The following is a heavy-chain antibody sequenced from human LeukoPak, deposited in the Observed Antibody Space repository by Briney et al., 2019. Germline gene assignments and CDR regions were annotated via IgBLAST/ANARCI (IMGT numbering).Heavy chain of an antibody. CDR3: ARARGTEAIDY. Sequence: SETLSLTCTVSGGSIISYYWSWIRQPPGKGLEWTGYIYYSGTTDYNPSLKSRVTISVDTSKNQFSLKVSSVTAADTAVYYCARARGTEAIDYWGQGTLVTVSS. J-gene: IGHJ4*02. CDR1: GGSIISYY. CDR2: IYYSGTT. D-gene: IGHD6-25*01. V-gene: IGHV4-59*12.